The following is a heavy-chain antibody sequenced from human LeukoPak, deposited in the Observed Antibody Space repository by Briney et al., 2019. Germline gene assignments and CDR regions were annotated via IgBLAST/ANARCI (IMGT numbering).Heavy chain of an antibody. J-gene: IGHJ4*02. CDR2: INHSGST. V-gene: IGHV4-34*01. D-gene: IGHD5-18*01. CDR1: GGSFSGYY. CDR3: ARGSRGYSYGYSLSLDY. Sequence: SETLSLTCAVYGGSFSGYYWIWIRQPPGKGLEWIGEINHSGSTNYNPSLKSRVTISVDTSKNQFSLKLSSVTAADTAVYYCARGSRGYSYGYSLSLDYWGQGTLVTVSS.